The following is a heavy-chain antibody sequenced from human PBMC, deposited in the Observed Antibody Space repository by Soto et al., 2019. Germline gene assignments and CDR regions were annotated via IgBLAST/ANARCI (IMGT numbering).Heavy chain of an antibody. CDR3: ARGGNYDYVWGSYRPYDY. V-gene: IGHV1-18*01. Sequence: ASVKVSCKASGYTFTSYGISWVRQAPGQGLEWMGWISAYNGNTNYAQKLQGRVTMTTDTSTSTAYMELRSLRSDETAGYYCARGGNYDYVWGSYRPYDYWGQGTLVTVSS. CDR2: ISAYNGNT. J-gene: IGHJ4*02. D-gene: IGHD3-16*01. CDR1: GYTFTSYG.